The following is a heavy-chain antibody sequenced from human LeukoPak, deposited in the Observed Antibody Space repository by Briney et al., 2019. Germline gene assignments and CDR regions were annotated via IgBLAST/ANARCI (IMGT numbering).Heavy chain of an antibody. CDR3: ARAGRFGDFCYYMDV. CDR2: IYYSGST. J-gene: IGHJ6*03. V-gene: IGHV4-59*01. CDR1: GGSISSYY. D-gene: IGHD3-10*01. Sequence: NSSETLSLTCTVSGGSISSYYWSWIRQPPGKGLEWIGYIYYSGSTNYNPSLKSRVTISVDTSKNQFSLKLSSVTAADTAVYYCARAGRFGDFCYYMDVWGKGTTVTVSS.